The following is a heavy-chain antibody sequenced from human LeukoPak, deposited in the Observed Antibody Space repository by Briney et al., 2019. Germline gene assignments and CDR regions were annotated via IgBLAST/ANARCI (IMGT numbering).Heavy chain of an antibody. CDR2: ISGSGGST. Sequence: GGSLRLSCAASGFTFSSYAMSWVRQAPGKGLEWVSAISGSGGSTYYADSVKGRFTISRDNYKNTLYLQMNSLRAEDTAVYYCAKDGAFGSGQGKVDPWGQGTLVTVSS. V-gene: IGHV3-23*01. J-gene: IGHJ5*02. CDR3: AKDGAFGSGQGKVDP. D-gene: IGHD2-15*01. CDR1: GFTFSSYA.